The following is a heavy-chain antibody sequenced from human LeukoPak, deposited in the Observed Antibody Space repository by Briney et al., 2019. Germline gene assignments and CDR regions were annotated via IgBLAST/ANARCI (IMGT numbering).Heavy chain of an antibody. CDR2: IYTSGST. D-gene: IGHD3-9*01. CDR1: GGSISSGSYY. Sequence: SETLSLTCTVSGGSISSGSYYWSRIRQPAGKGLEWIGRIYTSGSTYYNPSLKSRVTISVDTSKNQFSLKLSSVTAADTAVYYCASPYYDILTGYSDWGQGTLVTVSS. J-gene: IGHJ4*02. V-gene: IGHV4-61*02. CDR3: ASPYYDILTGYSD.